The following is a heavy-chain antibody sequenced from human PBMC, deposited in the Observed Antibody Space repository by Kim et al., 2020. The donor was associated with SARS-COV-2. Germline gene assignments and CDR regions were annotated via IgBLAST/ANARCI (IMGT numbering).Heavy chain of an antibody. D-gene: IGHD3-10*01. CDR3: ARRQGVSGWYYYGSGSYGNFDY. CDR2: IYPGDSDT. V-gene: IGHV5-51*01. J-gene: IGHJ4*02. CDR1: GYSFTSYW. Sequence: GESLKISCKGSGYSFTSYWIGWVRQMPGKGLEWMGIIYPGDSDTRYSPSFQGQVTISADKSISTAYLQWSSLKASDTAMYYCARRQGVSGWYYYGSGSYGNFDYWGQGTLVTVSS.